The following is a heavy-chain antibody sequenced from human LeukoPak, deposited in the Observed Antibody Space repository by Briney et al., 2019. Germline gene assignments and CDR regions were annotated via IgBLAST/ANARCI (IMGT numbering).Heavy chain of an antibody. V-gene: IGHV4-59*01. CDR1: GGSISSYY. CDR2: IYYSGST. CDR3: VRANHFDY. Sequence: SETLSLTCTVSGGSISSYYWSWFRKPPGKGLEWIGDIYYSGSTNYNPSLKSRVTISVDTSKNQFSLKLTSVTAADTAVYFCVRANHFDYWGQGTLVTVSS. J-gene: IGHJ4*02.